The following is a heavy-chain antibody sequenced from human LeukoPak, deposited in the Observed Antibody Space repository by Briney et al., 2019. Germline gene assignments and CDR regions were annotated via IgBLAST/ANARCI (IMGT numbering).Heavy chain of an antibody. CDR1: GGSFSGYY. V-gene: IGHV4-34*01. Sequence: SETLSLTCAVYGGSFSGYYWSWIRQPPGKGLEWIGEINHSGSTNYNPSLKSRVTISVDTSKNQLSLKLSSVTAADTAVYYCPLDSSGYYYFDHWGQGTLVTVSS. J-gene: IGHJ4*02. CDR2: INHSGST. CDR3: PLDSSGYYYFDH. D-gene: IGHD3-22*01.